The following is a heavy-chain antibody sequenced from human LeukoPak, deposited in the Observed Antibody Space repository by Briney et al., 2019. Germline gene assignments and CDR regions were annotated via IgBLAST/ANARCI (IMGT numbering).Heavy chain of an antibody. V-gene: IGHV4-34*01. J-gene: IGHJ4*02. CDR3: ARDIGGAGY. CDR1: GGSFSGYY. CDR2: INHSGRT. Sequence: SETLSLTCAVYGGSFSGYYWSWIRQPPGKGLEWIGEINHSGRTNYNPSLKSRVTISVDTSKNQFSLKLSSVTAADTAVYYCARDIGGAGYWGQGTLVTVSS. D-gene: IGHD6-19*01.